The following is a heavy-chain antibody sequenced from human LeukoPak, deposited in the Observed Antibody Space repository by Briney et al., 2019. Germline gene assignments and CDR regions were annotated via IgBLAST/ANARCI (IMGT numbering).Heavy chain of an antibody. CDR2: IYHSGST. Sequence: SETLSLTCAVSGYSISSGYYWGWIRQPPGKGLEWIGSIYHSGSTYYNPSIKSRVTISVDTSKNQFSLKLSSVTAADTAVYYCARQYYDFWSGYHYCYYYMDVWGKGTTVTVSS. CDR3: ARQYYDFWSGYHYCYYYMDV. V-gene: IGHV4-38-2*01. D-gene: IGHD3-3*01. CDR1: GYSISSGYY. J-gene: IGHJ6*03.